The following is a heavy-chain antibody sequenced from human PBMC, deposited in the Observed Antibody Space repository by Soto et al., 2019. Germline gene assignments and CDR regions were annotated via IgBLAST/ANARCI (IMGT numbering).Heavy chain of an antibody. Sequence: SQTLSLTCAISGDSVSSNSAAWNWIRQPPSRGLEWLGRTYYRSKWYNDYAVSVKSRITINPDTSKNQFSLQLNSVTPEDTAVYYCAREAGRITIFGVVIIGYYGMDVWGQGTTVTVSS. CDR2: TYYRSKWYN. D-gene: IGHD3-3*01. V-gene: IGHV6-1*01. CDR3: AREAGRITIFGVVIIGYYGMDV. J-gene: IGHJ6*02. CDR1: GDSVSSNSAA.